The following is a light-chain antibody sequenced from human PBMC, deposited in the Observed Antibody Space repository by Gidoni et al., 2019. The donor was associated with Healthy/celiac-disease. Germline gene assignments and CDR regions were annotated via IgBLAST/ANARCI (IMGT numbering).Light chain of an antibody. Sequence: DIQMTQSPSSLSASVGDRVTITGRASQSISSYLNWYQQKPGKAPKLLIYAASSLQSGVPSRFSGSGSGTDFTRTISSLQPEDFATYYCQQSYSTPITFGQGTRLEIK. CDR1: QSISSY. CDR2: AAS. V-gene: IGKV1-39*01. CDR3: QQSYSTPIT. J-gene: IGKJ5*01.